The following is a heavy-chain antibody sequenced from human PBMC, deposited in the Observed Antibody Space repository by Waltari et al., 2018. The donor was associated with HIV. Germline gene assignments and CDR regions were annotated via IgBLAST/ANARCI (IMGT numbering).Heavy chain of an antibody. V-gene: IGHV3-7*01. CDR2: IKQDGSEK. J-gene: IGHJ3*02. D-gene: IGHD2-8*01. CDR1: GLPFSRYW. CDR3: ARMGLMMYAIGAFDI. Sequence: EVQLVESGGGLVQPGGSLILSCAGSGLPFSRYWSRWVRQAPGKGLEWVANIKQDGSEKHYVDSVKGRFTISRDNAKKSLYLQMNSRRAEDTAVYYCARMGLMMYAIGAFDIWGQGTMVTVSS.